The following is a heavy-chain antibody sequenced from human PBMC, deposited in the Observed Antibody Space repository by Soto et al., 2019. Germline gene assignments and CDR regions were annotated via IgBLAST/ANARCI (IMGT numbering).Heavy chain of an antibody. CDR3: ARASGYSAYNDYYYYAMDV. Sequence: QVHLVESGGGVVQPGRSLRLSCVGSGFTFSDYAVHWVRQAPGKGLEWVALISYDGNNKYYADSVKGRFTISRDNSKNTLYLQLNRLRGEDTAVYSCARASGYSAYNDYYYYAMDVWGQGTTVTVSS. V-gene: IGHV3-30-3*01. CDR2: ISYDGNNK. D-gene: IGHD5-12*01. CDR1: GFTFSDYA. J-gene: IGHJ6*02.